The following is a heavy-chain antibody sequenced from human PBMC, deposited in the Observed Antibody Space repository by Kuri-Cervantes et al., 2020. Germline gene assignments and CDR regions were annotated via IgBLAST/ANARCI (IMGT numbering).Heavy chain of an antibody. J-gene: IGHJ4*02. CDR2: INHSGST. D-gene: IGHD3-10*01. V-gene: IGHV4-34*01. Sequence: SQTLSLTCAVYGGSFSGYYWSWIRQPPGEGLEWIGEINHSGSTNYNASLKSRVTISVDTSKNQFYLKLRSVTAADTAVYYCARVGIGLIRGRYYFDSWGQGTLVTVSS. CDR1: GGSFSGYY. CDR3: ARVGIGLIRGRYYFDS.